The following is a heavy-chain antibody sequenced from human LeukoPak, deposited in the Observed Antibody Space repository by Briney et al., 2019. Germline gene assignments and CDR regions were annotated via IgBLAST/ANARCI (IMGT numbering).Heavy chain of an antibody. CDR1: GYTFTSYD. V-gene: IGHV1-8*01. CDR2: MNPNSGNT. Sequence: ASVKVSCKASGYTFTSYDINWVRQATGQGLEWMGWMNPNSGNTGYAQKFQGRVTMTRNTSISTAYMELSSLRSEDTAVYYCARVYRVSRGNRGILGYWGQGTLVTVSS. J-gene: IGHJ4*02. CDR3: ARVYRVSRGNRGILGY. D-gene: IGHD4-23*01.